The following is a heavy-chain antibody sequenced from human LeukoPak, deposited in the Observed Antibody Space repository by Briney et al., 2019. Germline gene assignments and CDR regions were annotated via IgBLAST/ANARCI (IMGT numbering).Heavy chain of an antibody. D-gene: IGHD1-14*01. J-gene: IGHJ3*02. V-gene: IGHV1-18*01. CDR3: ARDSLTVDAFDI. CDR1: GYTFTSYG. CDR2: ISAYNGDT. Sequence: GASVKVSCKASGYTFTSYGISWVRQAPGQGLEWMGWISAYNGDTNYAQKLQGRVTMTRDTSTSTVYMELSSLRSEDTAVYYCARDSLTVDAFDIWGQGTMVTVSS.